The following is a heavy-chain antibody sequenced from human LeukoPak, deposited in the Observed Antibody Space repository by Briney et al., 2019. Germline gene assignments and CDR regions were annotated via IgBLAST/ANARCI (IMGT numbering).Heavy chain of an antibody. V-gene: IGHV4-39*07. CDR1: GGSFNSYSYY. CDR3: ARGVVVVPAANNWFDP. J-gene: IGHJ5*02. CDR2: IYYSGNT. D-gene: IGHD2-2*01. Sequence: SETLSLTCTVSGGSFNSYSYYWGWVRQPPGKGLEWIGSIYYSGNTYYNPSLKSRVTISVDTSKNQFSLKLSSVTAADTAVYYCARGVVVVPAANNWFDPWGQGTLVTVSS.